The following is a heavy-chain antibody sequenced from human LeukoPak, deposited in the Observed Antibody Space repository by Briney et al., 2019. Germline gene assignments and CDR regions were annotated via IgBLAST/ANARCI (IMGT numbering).Heavy chain of an antibody. CDR1: GGSISSYC. V-gene: IGHV4-4*07. J-gene: IGHJ4*02. CDR3: ERKKPQGYGRGGSCYPGRCSAP. Sequence: SETLSLTCTVSGGSISSYCWSWIRQPAGKGLEWIGRIYTSGSTNYNPSLKSRVTMSVDTSKNQFSLKLSSVTAADTAVYYCERKKPQGYGRGGSCYPGRCSAPGGQEPLVPASS. CDR2: IYTSGST. D-gene: IGHD2-15*01.